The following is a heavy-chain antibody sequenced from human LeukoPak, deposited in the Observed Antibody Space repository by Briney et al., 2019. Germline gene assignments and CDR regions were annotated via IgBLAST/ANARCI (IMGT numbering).Heavy chain of an antibody. J-gene: IGHJ5*02. D-gene: IGHD2-2*01. V-gene: IGHV1-3*01. CDR1: GYSFTSYA. Sequence: ASVKLSCKASGYSFTSYAMHWVRQAPGQRLGWMGWGNVVNGSTKYSQQSLGRVAITRDTSASTAYMEPSSRRSKDTPVYYGARDRIVVVPAGFDPWGEGALVTVSS. CDR3: ARDRIVVVPAGFDP. CDR2: GNVVNGST.